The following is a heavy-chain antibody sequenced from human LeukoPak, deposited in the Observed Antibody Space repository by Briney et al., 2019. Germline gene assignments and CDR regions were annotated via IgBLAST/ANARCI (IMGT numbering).Heavy chain of an antibody. D-gene: IGHD3-22*01. Sequence: GESLKIACKGSGYSFINYWIAWARQMPVKGLEWMGIIYPGESDTKYSPSFQGQVTISADKSIHTAYLQWSSLTASDTAMYYCARHTDYYDSSGYYRNYNWFDPWGQGTLVTVSS. J-gene: IGHJ5*02. V-gene: IGHV5-51*01. CDR3: ARHTDYYDSSGYYRNYNWFDP. CDR1: GYSFINYW. CDR2: IYPGESDT.